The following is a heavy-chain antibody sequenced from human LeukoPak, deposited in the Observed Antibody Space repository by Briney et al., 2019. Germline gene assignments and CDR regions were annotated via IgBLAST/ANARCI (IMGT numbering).Heavy chain of an antibody. J-gene: IGHJ4*02. V-gene: IGHV3-48*02. CDR3: ARGRVVVPAAFLDY. CDR2: ISSSSSTI. Sequence: PGGSLRLSCAASGFTFSSYSMNWVRQAPGKGLEWVSYISSSSSTIYYADSVKGRFTISRDNAKNSVYLQRHSLRDEDTAVYYCARGRVVVPAAFLDYWGQGTLVTVSS. D-gene: IGHD2-2*01. CDR1: GFTFSSYS.